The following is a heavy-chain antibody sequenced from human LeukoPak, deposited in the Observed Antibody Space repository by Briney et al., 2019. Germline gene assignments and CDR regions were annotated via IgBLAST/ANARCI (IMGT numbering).Heavy chain of an antibody. Sequence: SVKVSCKASGGTFISYAISWVRQAPGQGREWMGRIIPILGIANYAQKFQGRVTITADKSTSTAYMELSSLRSEDTAVYYCARDLGYYYDSSGYTPWGQGTLVTVSS. CDR3: ARDLGYYYDSSGYTP. V-gene: IGHV1-69*04. D-gene: IGHD3-22*01. CDR2: IIPILGIA. J-gene: IGHJ5*02. CDR1: GGTFISYA.